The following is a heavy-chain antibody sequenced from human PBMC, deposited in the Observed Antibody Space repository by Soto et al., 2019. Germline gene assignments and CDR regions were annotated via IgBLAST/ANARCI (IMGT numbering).Heavy chain of an antibody. Sequence: ASVKVSCKASGYTLIMYYIHWMRQAPGQGLEWMGVINPSGGSKTYAQKFQGRVTMTRDTSTSTVYMDLSSLRSEDTAVYYCARSPYSSGYYYAIDYWGQGTQVTVSS. D-gene: IGHD3-22*01. V-gene: IGHV1-46*01. CDR3: ARSPYSSGYYYAIDY. CDR1: GYTLIMYY. J-gene: IGHJ4*02. CDR2: INPSGGSK.